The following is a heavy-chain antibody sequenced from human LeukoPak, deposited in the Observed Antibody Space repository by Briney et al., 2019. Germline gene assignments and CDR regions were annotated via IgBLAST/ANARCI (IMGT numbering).Heavy chain of an antibody. Sequence: ASVKVPCKVSGYTLTELSMHWVRQAPGKGLEWMGGFDPEDGETIYAQKFQGRVTMTEDTSTDIAYMELSSLRSEDTAVYYCATSIVWPAAEYFQHWGQGTLVTVSS. CDR1: GYTLTELS. CDR2: FDPEDGET. CDR3: ATSIVWPAAEYFQH. V-gene: IGHV1-24*01. J-gene: IGHJ1*01. D-gene: IGHD2-15*01.